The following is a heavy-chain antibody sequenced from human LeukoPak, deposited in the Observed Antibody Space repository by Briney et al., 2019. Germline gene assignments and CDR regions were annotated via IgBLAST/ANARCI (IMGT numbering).Heavy chain of an antibody. J-gene: IGHJ5*02. CDR2: INHSGGT. V-gene: IGHV4-34*01. D-gene: IGHD3-10*01. CDR1: GVSFSGYY. CDR3: ARGYRLITMVRGVMPKRHLNWFDP. Sequence: SETLSLTCAVYGVSFSGYYWSWIRQPPGKGLEWIGEINHSGGTNYNPSLKSRVTISVDTSKNQFSLKLSSVTAADTAVYYCARGYRLITMVRGVMPKRHLNWFDPWGQGTLVTVSS.